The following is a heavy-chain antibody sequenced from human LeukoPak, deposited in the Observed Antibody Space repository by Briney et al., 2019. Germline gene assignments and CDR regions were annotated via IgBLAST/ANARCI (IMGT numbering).Heavy chain of an antibody. CDR3: ARDGYSGYYDY. Sequence: ASVKVSCKASGYTFTSYGISWVRQAPGQGLEWMGWISAYNGNTNYAQKFQGRVTITADKSTSTAYMELSSLRSEDTAVYYCARDGYSGYYDYWGQGTLVTVSS. CDR2: ISAYNGNT. V-gene: IGHV1-18*01. D-gene: IGHD5-12*01. J-gene: IGHJ4*02. CDR1: GYTFTSYG.